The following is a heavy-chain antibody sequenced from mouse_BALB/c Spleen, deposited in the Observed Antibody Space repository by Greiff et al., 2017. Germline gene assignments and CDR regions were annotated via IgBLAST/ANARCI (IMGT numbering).Heavy chain of an antibody. CDR3: ARYDYYGSSYVTY. D-gene: IGHD1-1*01. V-gene: IGHV3-8*02. J-gene: IGHJ3*01. Sequence: EVKLQESGPSLVKPSQTLSLTCSVTGDSITSGYWNWIRKFPGNKLEYMGYISYSGSTYYNPSLKSRISITRDTSKNQYYLQLNSVTTEDTATYYCARYDYYGSSYVTYWGQGTLVTVSA. CDR2: ISYSGST. CDR1: GDSITSGY.